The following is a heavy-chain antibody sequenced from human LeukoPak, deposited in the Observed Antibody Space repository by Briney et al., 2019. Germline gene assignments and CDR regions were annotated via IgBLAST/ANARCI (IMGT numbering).Heavy chain of an antibody. D-gene: IGHD3-3*01. Sequence: GGSLRLSCAASGFTFSSYSMNWVRQAPGKGLEWVSYISSSSSTIYYADSVKDRFTISRDNAKNSLYLQMNSLRAEDTAVYYCARVRGITIFGVVTPWDYWGQGTLVTVSS. CDR3: ARVRGITIFGVVTPWDY. J-gene: IGHJ4*02. V-gene: IGHV3-48*01. CDR1: GFTFSSYS. CDR2: ISSSSSTI.